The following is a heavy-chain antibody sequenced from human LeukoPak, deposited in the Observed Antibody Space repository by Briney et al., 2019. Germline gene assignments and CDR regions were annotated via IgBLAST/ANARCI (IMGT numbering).Heavy chain of an antibody. CDR2: IKQDGSEK. V-gene: IGHV3-7*04. D-gene: IGHD2-15*01. CDR3: AREVVVVRAAYFDY. Sequence: GGSLRLSCAASGFTFSSYWMSWVRQAPGKGLEWVASIKQDGSEKYYVDSMKGRFTISRDNAKNSLFLQMNSLRAEDTAVYYCAREVVVVRAAYFDYWGQGTLVTVSS. CDR1: GFTFSSYW. J-gene: IGHJ4*02.